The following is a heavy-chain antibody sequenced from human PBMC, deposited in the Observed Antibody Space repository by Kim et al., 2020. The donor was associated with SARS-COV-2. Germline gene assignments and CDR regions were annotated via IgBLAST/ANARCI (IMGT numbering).Heavy chain of an antibody. J-gene: IGHJ4*02. D-gene: IGHD3-16*02. V-gene: IGHV4-31*02. CDR3: AKFMISFGRVIVISH. Sequence: PSLHSRFTISLDTSKNQFSLKLSSVTAADSAVYYCAKFMISFGRVIVISHWGQGTLVTVSS.